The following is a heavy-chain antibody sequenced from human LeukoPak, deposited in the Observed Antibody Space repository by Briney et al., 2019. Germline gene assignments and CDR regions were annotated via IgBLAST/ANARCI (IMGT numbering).Heavy chain of an antibody. CDR2: INHSGST. Sequence: PSETLSLTCSVSGGSIGSSSYYWGWIRQPPGKGLEWIGEINHSGSTNYNPSLKSRVTISVDTSKNQFSLKLSSVTAADTAVYYCARGRLAAAYFDYWGQGTLVTVSS. CDR1: GGSIGSSSYY. CDR3: ARGRLAAAYFDY. J-gene: IGHJ4*02. D-gene: IGHD6-13*01. V-gene: IGHV4-39*07.